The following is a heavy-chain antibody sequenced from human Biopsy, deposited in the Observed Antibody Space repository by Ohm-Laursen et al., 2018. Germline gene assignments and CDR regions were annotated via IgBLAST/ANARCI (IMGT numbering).Heavy chain of an antibody. CDR3: ARDPRDTALGIFDY. V-gene: IGHV3-33*01. CDR1: GFTLNNHG. Sequence: SLRLSCAASGFTLNNHGMHWVRQAPGKGLEWVAVIWFDETNKHYADSVNGRFTISRDNSKNMLYLQMNTLRDADTAVYYCARDPRDTALGIFDYWGLGTLVTVSS. D-gene: IGHD5-18*01. J-gene: IGHJ4*02. CDR2: IWFDETNK.